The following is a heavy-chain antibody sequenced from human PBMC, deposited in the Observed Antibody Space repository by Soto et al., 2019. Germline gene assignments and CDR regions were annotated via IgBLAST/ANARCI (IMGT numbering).Heavy chain of an antibody. Sequence: SETLSLTCTVSGGSVSSDGYFWGWIRQPPGKGLEWIGEINHSGTTYYNPSLKSRVTISVDTSKNMLYLQMNSLRAEDTAIYYCAKDSHWAIISPTHAYWGHGTLVTVSS. CDR1: GGSVSSDGYF. D-gene: IGHD2-2*01. J-gene: IGHJ4*01. CDR3: AKDSHWAIISPTHAY. V-gene: IGHV4-39*07. CDR2: INHSGTT.